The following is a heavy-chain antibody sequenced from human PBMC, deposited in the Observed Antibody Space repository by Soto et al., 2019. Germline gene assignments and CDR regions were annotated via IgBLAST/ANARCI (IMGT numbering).Heavy chain of an antibody. D-gene: IGHD4-17*01. CDR1: GGSISSGDYY. V-gene: IGHV4-30-4*01. Sequence: SETLSLTCTVSGGSISSGDYYWSWIRQPPGKGLEWIGYIYYSGSTYYNPSLKSRVAISVDTSKNQFSLKLSSVTAADTAVYYCARGVETTLSLDYWGQGTLVTV. CDR3: ARGVETTLSLDY. J-gene: IGHJ4*02. CDR2: IYYSGST.